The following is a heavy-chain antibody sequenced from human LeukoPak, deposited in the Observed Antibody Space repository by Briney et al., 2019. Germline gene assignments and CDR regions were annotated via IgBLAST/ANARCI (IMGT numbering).Heavy chain of an antibody. CDR1: GFTFSSYA. Sequence: PGGSLRLSCAASGFTFSSYAMHWVRQAPGKGLEWVAVISYVGSNKYYADSVKGRFTISRDNSKNTLYLQMNSLRAEDTAVYYCARDCGGSCYSGGPPYGMDVWGQGTTVTVSS. CDR3: ARDCGGSCYSGGPPYGMDV. J-gene: IGHJ6*02. CDR2: ISYVGSNK. V-gene: IGHV3-30-3*01. D-gene: IGHD2-15*01.